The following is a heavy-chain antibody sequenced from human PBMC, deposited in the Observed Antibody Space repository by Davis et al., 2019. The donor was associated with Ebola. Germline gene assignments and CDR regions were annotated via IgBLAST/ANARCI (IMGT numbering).Heavy chain of an antibody. J-gene: IGHJ6*02. CDR2: ISSNSSYI. Sequence: GGSLRLSCAASGFTFSSYSMNWVRQAPGKGLEWVSSISSNSSYIYYADSVKGRFTISRDNAKNSLYLQMNSLRAEDTAVYYCARGAGDIVVVVAAASYYYGMDVWGQGTTVTVSS. CDR3: ARGAGDIVVVVAAASYYYGMDV. V-gene: IGHV3-21*01. D-gene: IGHD2-15*01. CDR1: GFTFSSYS.